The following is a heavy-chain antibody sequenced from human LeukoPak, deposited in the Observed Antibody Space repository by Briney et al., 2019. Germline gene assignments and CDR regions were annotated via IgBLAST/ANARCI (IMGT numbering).Heavy chain of an antibody. D-gene: IGHD3-10*01. V-gene: IGHV3-49*04. Sequence: GGSLRLSCTASGFTFGDYAMSWVRQAPGEGLEWVGFIRSKAYGGTTEYAASVKGRFTISRDDSKSIAYLQMTSLKTEDTAVYYCTRILWFGEFDYWGQGTLVTVSS. CDR1: GFTFGDYA. CDR3: TRILWFGEFDY. CDR2: IRSKAYGGTT. J-gene: IGHJ4*02.